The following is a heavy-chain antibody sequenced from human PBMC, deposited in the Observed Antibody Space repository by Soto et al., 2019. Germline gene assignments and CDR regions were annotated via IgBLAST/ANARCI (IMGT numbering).Heavy chain of an antibody. D-gene: IGHD2-15*01. Sequence: QVQLVQSGAEVKKPGASVKVSCMASGYTFTGYFIHWVREVPGQGLEYMGWINPNTGGTDYAQKFQGRVTITRDTSISTVFMEMKRLTSDDTAVYYCARVASWAARDWFVPWGQGTLVTVSS. V-gene: IGHV1-2*02. J-gene: IGHJ5*02. CDR1: GYTFTGYF. CDR2: INPNTGGT. CDR3: ARVASWAARDWFVP.